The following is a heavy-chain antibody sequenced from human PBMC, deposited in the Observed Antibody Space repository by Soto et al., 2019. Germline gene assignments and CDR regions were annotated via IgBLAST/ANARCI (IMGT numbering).Heavy chain of an antibody. CDR2: IDPSDSYT. J-gene: IGHJ6*02. D-gene: IGHD4-4*01. Sequence: PGASLKISCNGSGYSFTSYWISWVRQMPGKGLEWMGRIDPSDSYTNYSPSFQGHVTISADKSISTAYLQWSSLKASDTAMYYCARRYSNPEVGMDVWGQGTKVTVSS. CDR3: ARRYSNPEVGMDV. CDR1: GYSFTSYW. V-gene: IGHV5-10-1*01.